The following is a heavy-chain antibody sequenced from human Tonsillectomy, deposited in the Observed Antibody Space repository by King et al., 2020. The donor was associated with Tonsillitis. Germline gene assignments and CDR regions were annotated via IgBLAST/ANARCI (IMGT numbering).Heavy chain of an antibody. J-gene: IGHJ4*02. Sequence: VQLVESGGGGVQPGRSLRLSCAASGFGFSRYGMHWVRQAPGTGLEWMCVISYDGTNQNYADSVKGRFTISRDNSKNTLYLQLNRLRPADTAVYYCAAEASFFGQTTGLDYWGQGALVTVSS. CDR3: AAEASFFGQTTGLDY. D-gene: IGHD3/OR15-3a*01. CDR1: GFGFSRYG. V-gene: IGHV3-30*03. CDR2: ISYDGTNQ.